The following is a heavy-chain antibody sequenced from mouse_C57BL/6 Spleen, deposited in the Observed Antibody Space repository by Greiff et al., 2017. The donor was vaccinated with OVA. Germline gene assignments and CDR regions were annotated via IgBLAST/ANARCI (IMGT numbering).Heavy chain of an antibody. CDR2: ISDGGSYT. CDR1: GFTFSSYA. J-gene: IGHJ4*01. CDR3: ARDLPPTHYYAMDY. Sequence: EVKLVESGGGLVKPGGSLKLSCAASGFTFSSYAMSWVRQTPEKRLEWVATISDGGSYTYYPDNVKGRFTISRDNAKNNLYLQMSHLKSEDTAMYDCARDLPPTHYYAMDYWGQGTSVTVSS. V-gene: IGHV5-4*01.